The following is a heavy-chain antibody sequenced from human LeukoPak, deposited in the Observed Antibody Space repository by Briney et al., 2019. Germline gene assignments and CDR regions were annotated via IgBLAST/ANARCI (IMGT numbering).Heavy chain of an antibody. D-gene: IGHD3-16*01. CDR1: GFTFSSYW. CDR2: IKQDGSEK. Sequence: GGSLRLSCAASGFTFSSYWMSWVRQAPGKGLEWVANIKQDGSEKYYVGSVKGRFTISRDNAKNSLYLQMNSLRAEDTAVYCCARDPLMISHTGPAWVFQHWGQGTLVTVSS. J-gene: IGHJ1*01. V-gene: IGHV3-7*01. CDR3: ARDPLMISHTGPAWVFQH.